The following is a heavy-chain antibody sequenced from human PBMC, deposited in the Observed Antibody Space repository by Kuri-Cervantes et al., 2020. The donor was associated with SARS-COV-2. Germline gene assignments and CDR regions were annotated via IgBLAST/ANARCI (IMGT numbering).Heavy chain of an antibody. CDR3: ARGEALYYYMDV. Sequence: GGSLRLSCAASGFTFSSYSTNWVRQAPGKGLEWVSSISSSSSYIYYADSVKGRFTISRDNSKNTLYLQMNSLRAEDTAVYYCARGEALYYYMDVWGKGTTVTV. CDR2: ISSSSSYI. CDR1: GFTFSSYS. J-gene: IGHJ6*03. V-gene: IGHV3-21*01.